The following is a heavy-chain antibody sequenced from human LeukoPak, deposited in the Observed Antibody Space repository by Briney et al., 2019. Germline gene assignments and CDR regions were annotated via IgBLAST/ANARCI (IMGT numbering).Heavy chain of an antibody. V-gene: IGHV1-69*04. CDR3: ARDRFDCSSTSCPYGDAFDI. Sequence: GASVKVSCKASGGTFSSYTISWVRQAPGQGLEWMGRIIPILGIANYAQKFQGRVTITADTSTSTAYMELRSLRSDDTAVYYCARDRFDCSSTSCPYGDAFDIWGQGTMVTVSS. D-gene: IGHD2-2*01. CDR1: GGTFSSYT. CDR2: IIPILGIA. J-gene: IGHJ3*02.